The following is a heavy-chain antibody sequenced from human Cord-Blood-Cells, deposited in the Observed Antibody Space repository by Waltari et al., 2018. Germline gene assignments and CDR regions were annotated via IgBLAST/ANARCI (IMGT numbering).Heavy chain of an antibody. V-gene: IGHV1-46*01. Sequence: HWVRQAPGQGLEWMGIINPSGGSTSYAQKFQGRVTMTRDTSTSTVYMELSSLRSEDTAVYYCARAAADAFDIWGQGTMVTVSS. J-gene: IGHJ3*02. CDR2: INPSGGST. D-gene: IGHD6-13*01. CDR3: ARAAADAFDI.